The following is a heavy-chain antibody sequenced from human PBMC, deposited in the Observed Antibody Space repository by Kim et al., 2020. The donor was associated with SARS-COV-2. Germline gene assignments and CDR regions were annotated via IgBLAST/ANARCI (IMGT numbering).Heavy chain of an antibody. D-gene: IGHD6-13*01. V-gene: IGHV3-23*01. Sequence: ADCVKGRFTISRDHSKNTRFLQMSSLRAEDTALYYCAKDSAASSRLSFFDYWGQGTLVTVSS. CDR3: AKDSAASSRLSFFDY. J-gene: IGHJ4*02.